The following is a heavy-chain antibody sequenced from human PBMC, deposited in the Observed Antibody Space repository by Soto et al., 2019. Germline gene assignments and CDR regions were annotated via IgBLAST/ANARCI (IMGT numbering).Heavy chain of an antibody. CDR2: IWYDGSNK. CDR3: ARDVVRSGAYYYYYYGMDV. V-gene: IGHV3-33*01. D-gene: IGHD6-19*01. Sequence: GGSLRLSCAASGFTFSSYGMHWVRQAPGKGLEWVAVIWYDGSNKYYADSVKGRFTISRDNSKNTLYLQMNSLRAEDTAVYYCARDVVRSGAYYYYYYGMDVWGQGTTVTVPS. J-gene: IGHJ6*02. CDR1: GFTFSSYG.